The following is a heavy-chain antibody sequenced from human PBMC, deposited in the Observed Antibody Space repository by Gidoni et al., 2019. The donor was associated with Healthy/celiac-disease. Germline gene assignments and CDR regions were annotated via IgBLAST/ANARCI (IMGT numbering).Heavy chain of an antibody. V-gene: IGHV4-39*01. CDR3: AIDYCSGGSCYSGWFDP. J-gene: IGHJ5*02. D-gene: IGHD2-15*01. CDR1: GGSISSSSYY. Sequence: QLQLQESGPGLVKPSETLSLTCTVSGGSISSSSYYWGWIRQPPGKGLEWIGSIYYSGSTYYNPSLKSRVTISVDTSKNQFSLKLSSVTAADTAVYYCAIDYCSGGSCYSGWFDPWGQGTLVTVSS. CDR2: IYYSGST.